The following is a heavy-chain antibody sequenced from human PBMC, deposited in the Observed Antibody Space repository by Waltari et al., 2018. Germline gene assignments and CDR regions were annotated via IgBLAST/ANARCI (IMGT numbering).Heavy chain of an antibody. V-gene: IGHV4-59*08. CDR3: ARQVAGGYNLFYFQH. CDR2: ISNSGTT. J-gene: IGHJ1*01. Sequence: QMQLQESGPGLLKPSETLSLTCTVSGGSISTYYWSWIRQPPGKGLEWIGYISNSGTTYSNPSLKSRVTISRATSKIHFSLNLSSVSAADTAVYYCARQVAGGYNLFYFQHWGQGTLVTVSS. D-gene: IGHD5-12*01. CDR1: GGSISTYY.